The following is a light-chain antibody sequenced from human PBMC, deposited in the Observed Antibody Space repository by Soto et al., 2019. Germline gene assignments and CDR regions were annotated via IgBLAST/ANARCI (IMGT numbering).Light chain of an antibody. CDR3: QFYNSYSWT. J-gene: IGKJ1*01. V-gene: IGKV1-5*01. Sequence: DIQMTQFPSSLSASVGDTVTINCRANQSISSWVAWFQQKPGKAPRLLIHEASALERGVPSRCRGSGSGTEFTLSISSLQRDDFATYYCQFYNSYSWTLGQGTKVDIK. CDR2: EAS. CDR1: QSISSW.